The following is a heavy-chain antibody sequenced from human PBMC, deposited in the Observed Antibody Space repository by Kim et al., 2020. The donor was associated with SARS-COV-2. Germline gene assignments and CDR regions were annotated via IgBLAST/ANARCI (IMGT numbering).Heavy chain of an antibody. Sequence: ASVKVSCKASGYTFTGYYMHWVRQAPGQGLEWMGWINPNSGGTNYAQKFQGRVTMTRDTSISTAYMELSRLRSDDTAVYYCALSLPAAIGFGDYWGQGTLVTVSS. J-gene: IGHJ4*02. D-gene: IGHD2-2*01. V-gene: IGHV1-2*02. CDR2: INPNSGGT. CDR3: ALSLPAAIGFGDY. CDR1: GYTFTGYY.